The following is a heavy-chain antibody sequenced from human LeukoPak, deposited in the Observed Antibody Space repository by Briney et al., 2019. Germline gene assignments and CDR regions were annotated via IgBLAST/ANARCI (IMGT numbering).Heavy chain of an antibody. J-gene: IGHJ4*02. Sequence: GGSLRLSCAASGFTFSSYWMSWVRQAPGKGLEWVANIKQDGSEKYYVDSVKGRFTISRDNAKNSLYLQMNSLRAEDTAVYYCARDRRVAREPLDYWGQGTLVTVSS. D-gene: IGHD1-14*01. CDR3: ARDRRVAREPLDY. V-gene: IGHV3-7*01. CDR2: IKQDGSEK. CDR1: GFTFSSYW.